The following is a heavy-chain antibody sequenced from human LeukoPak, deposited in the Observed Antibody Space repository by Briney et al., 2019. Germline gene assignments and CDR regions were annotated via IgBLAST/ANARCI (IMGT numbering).Heavy chain of an antibody. Sequence: ASVKVSCKASGYTFTSYDINWVRQATGQGLEWMGWMNPNSGNTGYAQKFQGRVTITRNTSISTAYMELSSLRSEDTAVYYCATGLVVLDAFDIWGQGTMVTVSS. J-gene: IGHJ3*02. V-gene: IGHV1-8*03. CDR3: ATGLVVLDAFDI. CDR2: MNPNSGNT. D-gene: IGHD2-21*01. CDR1: GYTFTSYD.